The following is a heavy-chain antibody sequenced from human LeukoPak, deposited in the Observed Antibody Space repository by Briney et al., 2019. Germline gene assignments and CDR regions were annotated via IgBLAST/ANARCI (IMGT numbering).Heavy chain of an antibody. D-gene: IGHD1-26*01. J-gene: IGHJ5*02. CDR2: INTNTGNP. V-gene: IGHV7-4-1*02. Sequence: ASVKVPCKASGYTFTTYAMNWVRQAPGQGLEWMGWINTNTGNPTYAQGFTGRFVFSLDTSVSTAYLQISSLKAEDTAVYYCARDGSYSPRCWFDPWGQGTLVTVSS. CDR1: GYTFTTYA. CDR3: ARDGSYSPRCWFDP.